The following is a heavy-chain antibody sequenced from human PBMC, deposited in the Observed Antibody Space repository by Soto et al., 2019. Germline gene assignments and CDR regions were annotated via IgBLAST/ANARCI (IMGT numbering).Heavy chain of an antibody. CDR3: ARDQDVTGTRGYYYYGMDV. CDR1: GYTFTSYG. Sequence: GPSVKVSCKASGYTFTSYGISWVRQAPGQGLEWMGWISAYNGNTNYAQKLQGRVTMTTDTSTSTAYMELRSLRSDDTAVYYCARDQDVTGTRGYYYYGMDVWGQGTTVTVSS. D-gene: IGHD1-7*01. J-gene: IGHJ6*02. CDR2: ISAYNGNT. V-gene: IGHV1-18*01.